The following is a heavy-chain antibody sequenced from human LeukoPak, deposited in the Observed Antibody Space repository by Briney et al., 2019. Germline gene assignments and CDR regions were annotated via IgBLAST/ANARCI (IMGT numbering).Heavy chain of an antibody. D-gene: IGHD3-10*01. J-gene: IGHJ5*02. V-gene: IGHV1-69*05. CDR1: GGTFSSYA. CDR3: ARSGMYYYGSGTHPAYNWFDP. Sequence: ASVKVSCKASGGTFSSYAIIWVRQAPGQGLEWMGGIIPIFGTANYAQKFQGRVTITTDESTSTAYLELRSLRSEDTAVYYCARSGMYYYGSGTHPAYNWFDPWGKGNLVTVSS. CDR2: IIPIFGTA.